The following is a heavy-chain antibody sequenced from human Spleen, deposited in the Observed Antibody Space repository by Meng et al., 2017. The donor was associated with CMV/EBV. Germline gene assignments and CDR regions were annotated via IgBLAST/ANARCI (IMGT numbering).Heavy chain of an antibody. CDR1: GFTFTDYY. J-gene: IGHJ4*02. CDR2: ISSTSRTT. CDR3: ARGFAGEIDY. D-gene: IGHD3-10*01. Sequence: LSCAASGFTFTDYYMTWIRQAPGKGLEWISYISSTSRTTSYADSVKGRFTISRDNAKNSLYLQMNSLRAEDTALYYCARGFAGEIDYWGQGTLVTVSS. V-gene: IGHV3-11*01.